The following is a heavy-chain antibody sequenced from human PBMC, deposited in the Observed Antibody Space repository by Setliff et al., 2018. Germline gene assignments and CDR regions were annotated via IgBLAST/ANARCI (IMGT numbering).Heavy chain of an antibody. Sequence: SETLSLTCAVYGGSFSGYYWSWIRQPPGKGLEWIGEINHSGSTNYNPSLKSRVTISVDTSKNQFSLRLSSVTAADTAVYYCARQSVRGLADNNWFDPWGQGTLVTVSS. V-gene: IGHV4-34*01. CDR1: GGSFSGYY. CDR3: ARQSVRGLADNNWFDP. D-gene: IGHD2-15*01. CDR2: INHSGST. J-gene: IGHJ5*02.